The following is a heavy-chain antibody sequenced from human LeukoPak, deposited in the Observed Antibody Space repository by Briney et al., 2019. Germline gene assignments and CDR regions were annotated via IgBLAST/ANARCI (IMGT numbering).Heavy chain of an antibody. CDR1: GFTFSSYS. D-gene: IGHD3-22*01. J-gene: IGHJ4*02. Sequence: PGGSLRLSCAASGFTFSSYSMNWVRQAPGKGLEWVSYISSSSTIYYADSVKGRFTISRDNAKNSLYLQMNSLRAEDTAVYYCARDGAYYYDSSGYYFPSRFDYWGQGTLVTVSS. V-gene: IGHV3-48*04. CDR3: ARDGAYYYDSSGYYFPSRFDY. CDR2: ISSSSTI.